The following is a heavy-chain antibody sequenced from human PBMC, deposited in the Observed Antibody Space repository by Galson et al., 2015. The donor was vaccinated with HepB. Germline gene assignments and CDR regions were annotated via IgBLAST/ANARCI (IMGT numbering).Heavy chain of an antibody. CDR2: ISYDGGTT. V-gene: IGHV3-30*14. CDR3: TYGSGSYFLDN. Sequence: SLRLSCATSGLSFDSYAMHWVRQAPGKGLEWMAVISYDGGTTFHADSVKGRFTISRDNSGKTSYLQMNSLRSDDTAIYYCTYGSGSYFLDNWGQGTLVTVSS. CDR1: GLSFDSYA. J-gene: IGHJ4*02. D-gene: IGHD3-10*01.